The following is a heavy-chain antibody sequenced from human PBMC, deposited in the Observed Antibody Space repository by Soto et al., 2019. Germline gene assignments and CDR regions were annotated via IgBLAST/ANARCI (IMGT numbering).Heavy chain of an antibody. CDR2: IYPGDSDT. V-gene: IGHV5-51*01. D-gene: IGHD5-18*01. CDR1: GYSFTSYW. CDR3: ARSLSGYSYGSDYFDY. J-gene: IGHJ4*02. Sequence: PAESLKISCKGSGYSFTSYWIGWVRQMPGKGLEWMGIIYPGDSDTRYSPSFQGQVTISADKSISTAYLQWSSLKASDTAMYYCARSLSGYSYGSDYFDYWGQGTLVTVSS.